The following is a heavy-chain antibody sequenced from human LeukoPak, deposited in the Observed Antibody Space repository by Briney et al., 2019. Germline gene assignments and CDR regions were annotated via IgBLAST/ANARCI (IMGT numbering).Heavy chain of an antibody. V-gene: IGHV4-59*12. J-gene: IGHJ4*02. CDR1: GGYISSYY. CDR2: IYYSGSS. CDR3: ARESRDGYCSGGSCY. D-gene: IGHD2-15*01. Sequence: PSETLSLTCTVSGGYISSYYWSWIRQPPGKGLEWIGYIYYSGSSNYNPSLKSRVTISVDTSKNQISLKLSSVTAADTAVYYCARESRDGYCSGGSCYWGQGTLVTVSS.